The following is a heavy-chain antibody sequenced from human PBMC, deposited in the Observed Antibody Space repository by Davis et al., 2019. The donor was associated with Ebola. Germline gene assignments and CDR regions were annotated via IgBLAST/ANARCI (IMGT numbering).Heavy chain of an antibody. CDR3: ARGVGATTGWFDP. V-gene: IGHV4-39*07. J-gene: IGHJ5*02. D-gene: IGHD1-26*01. CDR2: INHSGST. Sequence: MPSETLSLTCTVSGGSISSSSYYWSWIRQPPGKGLEWIGEINHSGSTNYNPSLKSRVTISVDTSKNQFSLKLSSVTAADTAVYYCARGVGATTGWFDPWGQGTLVTVSS. CDR1: GGSISSSSYY.